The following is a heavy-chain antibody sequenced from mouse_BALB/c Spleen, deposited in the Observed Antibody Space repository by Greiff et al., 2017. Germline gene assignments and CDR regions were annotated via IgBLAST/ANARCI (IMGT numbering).Heavy chain of an antibody. CDR2: INPSTGYT. J-gene: IGHJ3*01. V-gene: IGHV1-7*01. CDR3: ARDWDEGFAY. D-gene: IGHD4-1*01. CDR1: GYTFTSYW. Sequence: VQGVESGAELAKPGASVKMSCKASGYTFTSYWMHWVKQRPGQGLEWIGYINPSTGYTEYNQKFKDKATLTADKSSSTAYMQLSSLTSEDSAVYYCARDWDEGFAYWGQGTLVTVSA.